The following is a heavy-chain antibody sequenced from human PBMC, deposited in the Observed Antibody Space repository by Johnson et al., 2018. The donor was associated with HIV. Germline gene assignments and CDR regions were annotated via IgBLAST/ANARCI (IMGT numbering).Heavy chain of an antibody. J-gene: IGHJ3*02. D-gene: IGHD4-23*01. V-gene: IGHV3-13*01. CDR1: GFTFSSSD. CDR2: IGTAGDT. CDR3: ARQTTVVSGDAFDI. Sequence: VQLVESGGGLVQPGGSLRLSRAASGFTFSSSDMHWVRKATGKGLEWVSAIGTAGDTYYPGSVKGRFTISRENAKNCLYLQMNSLRAGDTAVYYCARQTTVVSGDAFDIWGQGTMVTVSS.